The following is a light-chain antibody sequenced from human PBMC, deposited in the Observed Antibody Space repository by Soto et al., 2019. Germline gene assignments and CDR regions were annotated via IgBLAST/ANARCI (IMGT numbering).Light chain of an antibody. CDR3: CSYAGSSTF. CDR2: EVS. Sequence: SVLTQPASVSGSPGQSITISCTGTSSDVGSYNLVSWYQQHPGKAPKLMIYEVSKRPSGVSNRFSGSKSGNTASLTISGLQAEDEADYYCCSYAGSSTFFGTGTKVTVL. J-gene: IGLJ1*01. V-gene: IGLV2-23*02. CDR1: SSDVGSYNL.